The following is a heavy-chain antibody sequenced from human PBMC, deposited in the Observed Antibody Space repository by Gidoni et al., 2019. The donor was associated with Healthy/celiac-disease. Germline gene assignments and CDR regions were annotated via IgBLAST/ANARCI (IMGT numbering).Heavy chain of an antibody. CDR3: ARGVAVRIFGVLKSSGIRWFDP. Sequence: QLQLQESCPGLVKPSETLSLTCTVSGGSISSSSYYWGWIRQPPGKGLEWIGSIYYSGSTYYNPSLKSRVTISVDTSKNQFSLKLSSVTAADTAVYYCARGVAVRIFGVLKSSGIRWFDPWGQGTLVTVSS. CDR1: GGSISSSSYY. CDR2: IYYSGST. D-gene: IGHD3-3*01. J-gene: IGHJ5*02. V-gene: IGHV4-39*01.